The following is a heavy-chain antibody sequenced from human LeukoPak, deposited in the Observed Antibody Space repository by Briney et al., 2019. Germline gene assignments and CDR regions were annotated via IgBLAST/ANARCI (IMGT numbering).Heavy chain of an antibody. CDR1: VGSFSGYY. J-gene: IGHJ1*01. CDR2: INHSGCT. V-gene: IGHV4-34*01. D-gene: IGHD4-17*01. Sequence: PSETLSLTCAVYVGSFSGYYWSWIRQPPRNRREWTGEINHSGCTNYNPSLKSRVTILVDTSKNQFSLKLSSVTAADTAVYYCARGHSPVTTKVSYFQHWGQGTLVTVSS. CDR3: ARGHSPVTTKVSYFQH.